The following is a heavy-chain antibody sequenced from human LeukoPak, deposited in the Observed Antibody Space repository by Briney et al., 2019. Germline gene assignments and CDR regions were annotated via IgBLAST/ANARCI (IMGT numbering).Heavy chain of an antibody. D-gene: IGHD2-15*01. V-gene: IGHV3-64*01. CDR1: GFTFSSYA. CDR3: AREGGDGGYYDY. J-gene: IGHJ4*02. CDR2: ISSDGGSI. Sequence: GGSLRLSCSVSGFTFSSYAMHWVRQAPGKGLEYVSAISSDGGSIYYPNTVKGRFSISRDNSKNTLYLQMGSLRPEDMAVYYCAREGGDGGYYDYWGQGTLVTVSS.